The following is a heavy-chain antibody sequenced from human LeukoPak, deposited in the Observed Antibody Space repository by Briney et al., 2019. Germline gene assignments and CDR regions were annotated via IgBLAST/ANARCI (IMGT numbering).Heavy chain of an antibody. CDR3: AKEWGTSGCVSTDF. J-gene: IGHJ4*02. CDR2: ISGDASRK. D-gene: IGHD6-19*01. V-gene: IGHV3-30*18. Sequence: GRSLRLSCAASGFSFSDYGMHWVRQAPGKGLEWVSYISGDASRKYYGDSVKGRFTISRDNFKNTLYLQMHSLRVDDTAVYYCAKEWGTSGCVSTDFWGQGTLVTVSS. CDR1: GFSFSDYG.